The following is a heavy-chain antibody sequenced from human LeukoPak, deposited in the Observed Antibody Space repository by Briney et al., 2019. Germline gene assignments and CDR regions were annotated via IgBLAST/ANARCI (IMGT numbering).Heavy chain of an antibody. J-gene: IGHJ1*01. CDR1: GFTFSSYA. CDR2: IRGSGDNT. CDR3: ARESAGDCVAEYFQP. V-gene: IGHV3-23*01. D-gene: IGHD2-21*02. Sequence: GGSLRLSCAASGFTFSSYALTWVRQAPGKGLEWVSSIRGSGDNTHYADSLKGRFTISRDNSKNTLYLQMNSLRAEDTAVYYCARESAGDCVAEYFQPWGQGTLVTVSS.